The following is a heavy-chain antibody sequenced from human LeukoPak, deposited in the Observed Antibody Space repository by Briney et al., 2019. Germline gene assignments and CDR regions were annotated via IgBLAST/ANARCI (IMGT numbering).Heavy chain of an antibody. CDR1: GFTFGESA. D-gene: IGHD6-13*01. J-gene: IGHJ6*02. CDR2: IRSKTHGGTT. Sequence: AGGSLRLSCTASGFTFGESAMSWVRQAPGKGLEWVGFIRSKTHGGTTEYAASVKGRFTISRDDSKSIAYLQMNSLKTEDTAVYYCTRGVSSSWYDYGMDGWGQGTTVTVSS. CDR3: TRGVSSSWYDYGMDG. V-gene: IGHV3-49*04.